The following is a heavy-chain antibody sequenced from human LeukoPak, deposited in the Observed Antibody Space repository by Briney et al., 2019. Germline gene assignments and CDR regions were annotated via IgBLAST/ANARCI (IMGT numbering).Heavy chain of an antibody. CDR1: GYTFTSYG. D-gene: IGHD3-22*01. CDR3: AREEDSSGYFLTRFDY. CDR2: ISAYNGNT. V-gene: IGHV1-18*01. Sequence: ASVKVSCKASGYTFTSYGISWVRQAPGQGLEWMGWISAYNGNTNYAQKPQGRVTMTTDTSTSTAYMELRSLRSDDTAVYYCAREEDSSGYFLTRFDYWGQGTLVTVSS. J-gene: IGHJ4*02.